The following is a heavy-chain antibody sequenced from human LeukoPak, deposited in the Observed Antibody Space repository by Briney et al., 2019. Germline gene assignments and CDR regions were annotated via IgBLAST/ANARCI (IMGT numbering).Heavy chain of an antibody. V-gene: IGHV3-30*02. D-gene: IGHD3-16*01. CDR3: AKDHVTWGNRYFDH. J-gene: IGHJ4*02. CDR2: IGHDGSKI. Sequence: GGSLRLSCAASGFSFSTFGMHWVRQAPGKGLEWVAFIGHDGSKIYYADSVQGRFTISRDNSKNTLYLEMNSLSGEDTALYYCAKDHVTWGNRYFDHWGQGTLGTVSS. CDR1: GFSFSTFG.